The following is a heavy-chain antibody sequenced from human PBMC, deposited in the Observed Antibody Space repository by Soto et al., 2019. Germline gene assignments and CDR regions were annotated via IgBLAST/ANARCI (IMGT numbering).Heavy chain of an antibody. Sequence: GGSLRLSCAASGFTFSRYAMKRVRQAPGKGLEWVSGSSVGGGIFFLIDPRTPRSTLFPYTTLFPSHLQMNSLRAEDTAVYFCAKRAGGSSGPFDYWGQGTLVTVSS. V-gene: IGHV3-23*01. CDR2: SSVGGGIF. CDR1: GFTFSRYA. D-gene: IGHD6-19*01. J-gene: IGHJ4*02. CDR3: AKRAGGSSGPFDY.